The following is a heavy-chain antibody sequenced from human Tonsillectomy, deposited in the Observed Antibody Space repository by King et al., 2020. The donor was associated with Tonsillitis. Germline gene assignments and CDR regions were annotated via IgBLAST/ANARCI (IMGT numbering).Heavy chain of an antibody. CDR1: GYTFTTYA. J-gene: IGHJ3*02. CDR2: INAGNGNT. D-gene: IGHD2-2*01. CDR3: ARAGYCSTTSCSDAFDI. Sequence: VQLVQSGAEVKKPGASVKVSCKASGYTFTTYAMHWVRQAPEQRLEWMGWINAGNGNTKYSQKFQGRVTITRDTSASTAYMELSSLRSEDTAVYYCARAGYCSTTSCSDAFDIWGQGTMVTVSS. V-gene: IGHV1-3*01.